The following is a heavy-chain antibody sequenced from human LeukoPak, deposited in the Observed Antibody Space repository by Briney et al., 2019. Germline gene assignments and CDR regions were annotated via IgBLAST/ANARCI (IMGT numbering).Heavy chain of an antibody. CDR3: ARADFWSGYYAFDY. CDR2: ISRSGHT. Sequence: YPSETLSLTCTVSGPASRNHYWSWIRQPPGKGLEWLGYISRSGHTNYNPSLKSRVSMSLGTSKSHFSLNLTSVTAADTAVYYCARADFWSGYYAFDYWGQGTLVTVSS. J-gene: IGHJ4*02. CDR1: GPASRNHY. D-gene: IGHD3-3*01. V-gene: IGHV4-59*11.